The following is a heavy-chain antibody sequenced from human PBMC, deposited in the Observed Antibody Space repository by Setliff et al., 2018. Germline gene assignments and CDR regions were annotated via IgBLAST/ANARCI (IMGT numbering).Heavy chain of an antibody. CDR3: ARQICSGGDCYPTSFHY. V-gene: IGHV4-31*03. Sequence: KTSETLSLTCTVSGGSISSGGYYWSWIRQHTGKGLEWIGYIYYSGSTYYNPSLKTRVTISVDKPKNHFSLKLSSVTAADTAVYYCARQICSGGDCYPTSFHYWGQGALVTVSS. D-gene: IGHD2-21*02. CDR1: GGSISSGGYY. J-gene: IGHJ4*02. CDR2: IYYSGST.